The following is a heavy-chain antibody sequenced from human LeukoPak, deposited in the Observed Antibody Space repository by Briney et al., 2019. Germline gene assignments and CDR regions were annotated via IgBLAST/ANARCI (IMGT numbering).Heavy chain of an antibody. D-gene: IGHD1-26*01. J-gene: IGHJ3*02. V-gene: IGHV4-4*07. Sequence: SETLSLTCTVSGGSISSYYWSWIRQPAGKGLEWIGRIYTSGSTNYNPSLKSRVTMSVDTSKNQFSLKLSSVTAADTAVYYCARGRSWELPPDDAFDIWGQGTMVTVSS. CDR2: IYTSGST. CDR1: GGSISSYY. CDR3: ARGRSWELPPDDAFDI.